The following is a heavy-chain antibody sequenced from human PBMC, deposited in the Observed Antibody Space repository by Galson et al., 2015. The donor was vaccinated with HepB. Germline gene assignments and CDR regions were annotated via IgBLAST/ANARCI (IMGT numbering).Heavy chain of an antibody. CDR3: AIDSTGYGWFDP. CDR1: GGSIDSSNSY. Sequence: SETLSLTCIVSGGSIDSSNSYGGWIRQPPGKGLEWIASIHYRGNTYYNPSLESRVTISVDTSKNQFSLNLTSVTAADTAVYYCAIDSTGYGWFDPWGQGTLVIVSS. D-gene: IGHD3-9*01. CDR2: IHYRGNT. J-gene: IGHJ5*02. V-gene: IGHV4-39*07.